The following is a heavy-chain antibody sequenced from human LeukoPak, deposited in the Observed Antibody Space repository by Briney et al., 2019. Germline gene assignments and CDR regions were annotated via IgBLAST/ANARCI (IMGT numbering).Heavy chain of an antibody. D-gene: IGHD2-2*03. CDR2: ISTGGGNT. V-gene: IGHV3-23*01. CDR1: GFTFSSYT. CDR3: AKDGGLWISAHWGDS. J-gene: IGHJ4*02. Sequence: GGSLRLSCTASGFTFSSYTMSWVRQAPGKGLKWVSTISTGGGNTYYADSVQGRFTVSRDDSKNTLYLQMNILRAEDTAVYYCAKDGGLWISAHWGDSWGRGTLVTVSS.